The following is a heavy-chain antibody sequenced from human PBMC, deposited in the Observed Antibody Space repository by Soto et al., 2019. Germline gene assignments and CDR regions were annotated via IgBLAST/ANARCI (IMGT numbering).Heavy chain of an antibody. V-gene: IGHV1-69*08. J-gene: IGHJ6*02. CDR3: ARDKGRLQLGGNYYYAMHV. CDR2: IIPLLDTT. CDR1: GGTFSNDI. D-gene: IGHD5-12*01. Sequence: SVKVSCKTSGGTFSNDIITWVRQAPGQGLEWMGRIIPLLDTTNYAQKFQGRVTITADKSTGTAYMELNSLRSEDTAVYYCARDKGRLQLGGNYYYAMHVWGQALTVTVS.